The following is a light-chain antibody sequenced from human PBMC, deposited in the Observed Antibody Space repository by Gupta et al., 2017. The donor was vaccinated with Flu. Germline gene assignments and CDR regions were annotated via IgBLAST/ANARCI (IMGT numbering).Light chain of an antibody. CDR1: QCLLPSNGYNY. J-gene: IGKJ4*02. CDR2: VVS. CDR3: RQAVQDPFT. Sequence: VIPQFPPSLPVTPGEPASISCKSNQCLLPSNGYNYLDWYQQRPGQPPQVLIYVVSRRSCGVPDRFRGSGSGTDFTLEISRVEPEDVGIYYCRQAVQDPFTFGRGTKVDI. V-gene: IGKV2-28*01.